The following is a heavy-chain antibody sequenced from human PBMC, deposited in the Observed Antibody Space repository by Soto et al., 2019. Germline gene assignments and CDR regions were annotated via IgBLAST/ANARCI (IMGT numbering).Heavy chain of an antibody. CDR1: GFTFSDYV. V-gene: IGHV3-30-3*01. D-gene: IGHD1-26*01. J-gene: IGHJ6*02. CDR2: ISNDGSNK. Sequence: QVQLVESGGGVVQPGRSLRLSCAASGFTFSDYVIHWVRQAPGKGLEWVAVISNDGSNKHYADSAKGRFTISRENSRDTLFLQMSSLKAEDTAVYYCARDRGRGSYSPWGTDVWGQGTTVTVSS. CDR3: ARDRGRGSYSPWGTDV.